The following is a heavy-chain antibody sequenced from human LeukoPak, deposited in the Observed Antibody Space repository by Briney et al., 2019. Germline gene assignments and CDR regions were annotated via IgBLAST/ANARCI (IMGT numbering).Heavy chain of an antibody. CDR2: IWYDGSNK. CDR1: GFTFSDYY. V-gene: IGHV3-33*08. D-gene: IGHD6-13*01. J-gene: IGHJ4*02. CDR3: ARRGIAAAGYFDY. Sequence: PGGSLRLSCAGSGFTFSDYYMSWVRQAPGKGLEWVAVIWYDGSNKYYADSVKGRFTISRDNSKNTLYLQMNSLRAEDTAVYYCARRGIAAAGYFDYWGQGTLVTVSS.